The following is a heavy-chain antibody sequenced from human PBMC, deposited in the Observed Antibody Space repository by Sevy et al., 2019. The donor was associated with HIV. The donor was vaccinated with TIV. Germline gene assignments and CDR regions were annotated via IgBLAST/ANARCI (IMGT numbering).Heavy chain of an antibody. CDR3: ARHCSSTSCSHSFDI. CDR2: INHSGST. D-gene: IGHD2-2*01. Sequence: SETLSLTCAVYGGSFSGYYWSWIRQPPGKGLEWIGEINHSGSTNYNPSLKSRVTISVDTSKNQFSLKLSSVTAADTAVYYCARHCSSTSCSHSFDIWGQGTMVTVSS. V-gene: IGHV4-34*01. J-gene: IGHJ3*02. CDR1: GGSFSGYY.